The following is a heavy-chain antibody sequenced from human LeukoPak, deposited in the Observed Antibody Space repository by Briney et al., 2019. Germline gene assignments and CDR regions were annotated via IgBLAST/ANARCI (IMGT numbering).Heavy chain of an antibody. CDR1: GYTFTSYG. V-gene: IGHV1-18*04. CDR2: ISAYNGNT. J-gene: IGHJ6*04. CDR3: ARDPNGRTNYYYYGMDV. Sequence: ASVKVSCKASGYTFTSYGISWVRQAPGQGLEWMGWISAYNGNTNYAQKLQGRVTMTTDTSTSTANMELRSLRSDDTAVYYCARDPNGRTNYYYYGMDVWGKGTTVTVSS. D-gene: IGHD1-7*01.